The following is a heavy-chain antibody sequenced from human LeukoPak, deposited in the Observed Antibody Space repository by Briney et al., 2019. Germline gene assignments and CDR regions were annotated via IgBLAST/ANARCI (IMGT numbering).Heavy chain of an antibody. Sequence: SETLSLTCTTSGVSINRFYWSWVRQPPGKGLEWIGNIYSGVPTYFNPSLKSRVTISVDTSKNQFSLSLTFVTAADTAMYYCVQTTGWPGFDYWGQGILVTVSS. J-gene: IGHJ4*02. CDR3: VQTTGWPGFDY. CDR1: GVSINRFY. V-gene: IGHV4-4*09. D-gene: IGHD1-1*01. CDR2: IYSGVPT.